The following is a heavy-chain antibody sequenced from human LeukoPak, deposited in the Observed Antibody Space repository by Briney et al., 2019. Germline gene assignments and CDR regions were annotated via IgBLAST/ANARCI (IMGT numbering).Heavy chain of an antibody. Sequence: GGSLRLSCAASGFTFSSYAMHWVRQAPGKGLEWVAVISYDGSNKYYADSVKGRFTISRDNSKNTLYLQMNSLRAEDTAVYYCARGYCTNGICSWELDYWGQGTLVTVSS. CDR1: GFTFSSYA. CDR3: ARGYCTNGICSWELDY. CDR2: ISYDGSNK. J-gene: IGHJ4*02. V-gene: IGHV3-30*04. D-gene: IGHD2-8*01.